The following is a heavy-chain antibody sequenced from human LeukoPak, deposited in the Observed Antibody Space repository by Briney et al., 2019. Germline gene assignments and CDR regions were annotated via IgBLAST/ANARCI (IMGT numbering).Heavy chain of an antibody. CDR3: ARGGGSYFSPFDP. CDR2: INPNSGGT. V-gene: IGHV1-2*02. D-gene: IGHD1-26*01. Sequence: ASVKVSCKASGYTFTGYYMHWVRQAPGQGLEWMGWINPNSGGTNYAQKFQGRVTTTRDTSISTAYMELSRLRSDDTAVYYCARGGGSYFSPFDPWGQGTLVTVSS. J-gene: IGHJ5*02. CDR1: GYTFTGYY.